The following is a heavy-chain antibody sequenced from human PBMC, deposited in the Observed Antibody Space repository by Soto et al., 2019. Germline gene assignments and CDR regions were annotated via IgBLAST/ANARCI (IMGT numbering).Heavy chain of an antibody. CDR3: ARNLQGELLTLAY. D-gene: IGHD1-26*01. J-gene: IGHJ4*02. CDR2: INAGNGNT. V-gene: IGHV1-3*01. CDR1: GYTFTSYA. Sequence: TSVKVSCKASGYTFTSYAMHWVRQAPGQRLEWMGWINAGNGNTKYSQKFQGRVTITRDTSASTAYMELSSLRSEDTAVYYCARNLQGELLTLAYWGQGTLVTVSS.